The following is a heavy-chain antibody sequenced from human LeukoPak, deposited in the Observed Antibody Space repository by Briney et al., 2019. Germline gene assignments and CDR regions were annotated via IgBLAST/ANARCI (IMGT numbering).Heavy chain of an antibody. CDR3: ARGIAAASERALDI. V-gene: IGHV4-4*07. D-gene: IGHD6-13*01. Sequence: PSETLSLTCTVSGGSISSYYWSWIRQPAGKGLDWIGRIYTSGSTDYNPSLKSRVTMSADTSKNQFSLRLTSVTAADTAVYYCARGIAAASERALDIWGQGTTVTVSS. J-gene: IGHJ3*02. CDR2: IYTSGST. CDR1: GGSISSYY.